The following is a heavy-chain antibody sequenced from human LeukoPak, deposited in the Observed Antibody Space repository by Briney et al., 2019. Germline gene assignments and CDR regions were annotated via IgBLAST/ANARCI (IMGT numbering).Heavy chain of an antibody. Sequence: GGSLRLSCAASGFTFSNYAMTWVRQAPGKGLGWVSGISGSGGRTYYADSVKGRFTISGDNSKNTLYLQMNSLRAEDTAVYYCAKGFSIVVVPAAMSYWGQGTLVTVSS. CDR2: ISGSGGRT. J-gene: IGHJ4*02. CDR3: AKGFSIVVVPAAMSY. CDR1: GFTFSNYA. D-gene: IGHD2-2*01. V-gene: IGHV3-23*01.